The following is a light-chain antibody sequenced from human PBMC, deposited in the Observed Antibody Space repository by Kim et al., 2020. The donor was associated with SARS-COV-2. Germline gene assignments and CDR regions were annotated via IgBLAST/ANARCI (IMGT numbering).Light chain of an antibody. V-gene: IGLV3-25*03. Sequence: QGQTAKITCSGDALPKQYAYWYQQKPGQAPVLVIYKDSERPSGIPERLSGSSSGTTVTLTISGVQAEDEADYYCQSADSSGTYVVFGGGTQLTVL. CDR1: ALPKQY. CDR2: KDS. CDR3: QSADSSGTYVV. J-gene: IGLJ2*01.